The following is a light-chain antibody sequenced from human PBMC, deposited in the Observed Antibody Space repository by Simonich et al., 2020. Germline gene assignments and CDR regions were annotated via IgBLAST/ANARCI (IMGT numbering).Light chain of an antibody. J-gene: IGLJ2*01. CDR2: DVS. CDR3: SSYTSSSTLV. CDR1: SSDVGGYNY. Sequence: QSALTQPASVSGSPGQSITISCTGTSSDVGGYNYVSWYQQHPGKAHKLMLYDVSKRPSGVSNRFSGSKSGNTASLTISGLQAEDEADYYCSSYTSSSTLVFGGGTKLTVL. V-gene: IGLV2-14*01.